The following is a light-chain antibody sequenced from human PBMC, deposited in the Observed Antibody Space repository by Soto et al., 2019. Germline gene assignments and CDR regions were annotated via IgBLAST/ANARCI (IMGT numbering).Light chain of an antibody. CDR2: DAS. V-gene: IGKV1-33*01. J-gene: IGKJ4*01. CDR1: QDISNS. CDR3: QQYNNLPLT. Sequence: DIQMTQSPSSLSASVGDRVTITCQASQDISNSLNWYQQRPGKAPNLLIYDASNLETGVPSRFSGSGSGTHFTLTINSLQPEDIATYHCQQYNNLPLTFGGGTKVDIK.